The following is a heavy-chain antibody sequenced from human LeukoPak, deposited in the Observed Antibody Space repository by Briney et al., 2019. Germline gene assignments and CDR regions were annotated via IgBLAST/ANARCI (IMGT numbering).Heavy chain of an antibody. V-gene: IGHV3-23*01. CDR2: VSGTGTST. D-gene: IGHD6-13*01. CDR3: AKSDSSSWSPFDY. Sequence: QPGGSLRLSCKASGFTFHNYAMTWVRQAPGKGLDWVSTVSGTGTSTFYADSVKVRATISRDNSKNMLYLQMSSLRAEDTAMYYCAKSDSSSWSPFDYWGQGTLVTVSS. J-gene: IGHJ4*02. CDR1: GFTFHNYA.